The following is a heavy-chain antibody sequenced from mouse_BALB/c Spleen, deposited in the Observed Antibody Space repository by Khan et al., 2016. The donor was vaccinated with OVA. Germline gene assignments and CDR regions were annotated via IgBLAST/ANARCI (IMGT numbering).Heavy chain of an antibody. CDR1: GYSFTTYW. Sequence: QVQLKQSGAERAKPGASVKMSCKASGYSFTTYWMHWVKQRPGQGLEWIGYINPSTGYTEYNQKFKDQATLTTDKSSSTAYMQLSSLTSEDSAGYYCARRGLYGIFAYGGQGTLVTVSA. CDR2: INPSTGYT. V-gene: IGHV1-7*01. CDR3: ARRGLYGIFAY. D-gene: IGHD2-1*01. J-gene: IGHJ3*01.